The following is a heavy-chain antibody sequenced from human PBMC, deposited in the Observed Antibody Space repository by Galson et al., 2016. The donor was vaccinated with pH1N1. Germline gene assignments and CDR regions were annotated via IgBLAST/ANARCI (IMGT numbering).Heavy chain of an antibody. J-gene: IGHJ3*02. Sequence: ALVKPTQTLTLTCAFSGFSLSASGEAVGWLRQPPGKAPEWLAMIYWDDSERYSQSLKDRLTISKDSTKRHVVLTMTDMDPEDTGTYYCVHNDHIVMEGAAFDIFDIWGQGAAVHVSS. CDR3: VHNDHIVMEGAAFDIFDI. CDR2: IYWDDSE. CDR1: GFSLSASGEA. D-gene: IGHD2-21*01. V-gene: IGHV2-5*02.